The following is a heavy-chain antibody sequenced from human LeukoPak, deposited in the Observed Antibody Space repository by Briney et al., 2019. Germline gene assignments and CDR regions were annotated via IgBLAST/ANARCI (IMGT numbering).Heavy chain of an antibody. CDR2: ISTSGGTT. J-gene: IGHJ4*02. CDR3: AKDRDAGDFDY. D-gene: IGHD1-26*01. V-gene: IGHV3-23*01. CDR1: GFTVSSNF. Sequence: PGGSLRLSCAASGFTVSSNFLSWVRQAPGKGLEWVSTISTSGGTTYYADSVKGRFTISRDNSKKTLYLQMNSLRAEDTAVYYCAKDRDAGDFDYWGQGTLVTVSS.